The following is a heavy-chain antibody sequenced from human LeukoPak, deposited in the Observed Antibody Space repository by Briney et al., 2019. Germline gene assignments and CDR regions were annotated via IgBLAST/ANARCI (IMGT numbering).Heavy chain of an antibody. CDR2: IHLGRTT. Sequence: PSETLSLTCTVSVDSINFNNHHWGWIRQSPGKGLEWIGSIHLGRTTYYNPCLDSRVTISTVTSTNQFSLHLNSVTAADTAIYYCVRHDGRGGATMGAFDSWGQGSLVTVSS. CDR3: VRHDGRGGATMGAFDS. D-gene: IGHD5-12*01. CDR1: VDSINFNNHH. V-gene: IGHV4-39*01. J-gene: IGHJ5*01.